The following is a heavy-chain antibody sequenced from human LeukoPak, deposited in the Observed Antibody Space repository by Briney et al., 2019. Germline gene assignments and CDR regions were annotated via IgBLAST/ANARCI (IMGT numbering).Heavy chain of an antibody. J-gene: IGHJ3*02. CDR1: GGSISSGSYY. V-gene: IGHV4-61*02. CDR2: IYTSGST. Sequence: SQTLSLTCTVSGGSISSGSYYWSWIRQPAGKGLEWIGRIYTSGSTNYNPSLKSRVTISVDTSKNQFSLKLSSVTAADTAVYYCARGYYDFWSGSSRGAFDIWGQGTMVTVPS. D-gene: IGHD3-3*01. CDR3: ARGYYDFWSGSSRGAFDI.